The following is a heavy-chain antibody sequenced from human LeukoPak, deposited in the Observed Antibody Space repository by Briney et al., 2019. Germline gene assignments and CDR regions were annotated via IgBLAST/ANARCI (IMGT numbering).Heavy chain of an antibody. D-gene: IGHD3-22*01. CDR1: GFTFSNYA. CDR2: LSGTGGST. Sequence: GGSLRLSCAASGFTFSNYAMSWVRQAPGKGLEWVSTLSGTGGSTYYADSVKGRFTISRDNSKNTLYLQVSSLRAEDTAVYYCAKEALPYYYDSSGYCWGQGTLVTVSS. V-gene: IGHV3-23*01. CDR3: AKEALPYYYDSSGYC. J-gene: IGHJ4*02.